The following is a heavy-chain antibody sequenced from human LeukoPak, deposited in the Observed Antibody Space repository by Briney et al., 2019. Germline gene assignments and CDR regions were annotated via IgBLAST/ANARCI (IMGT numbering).Heavy chain of an antibody. V-gene: IGHV3-23*01. CDR2: ISGSGGST. D-gene: IGHD3-3*01. J-gene: IGHJ6*02. CDR3: AKDDPFWSGYYYYGMDV. Sequence: GGSLRLSCAASGFTFSSYAMSWVRQAPGKGLEWVSAISGSGGSTYYADSVKGRFTISRDNSKNTLYLQMNSLRAEDTAVYYCAKDDPFWSGYYYYGMDVWGQGTTVTVS. CDR1: GFTFSSYA.